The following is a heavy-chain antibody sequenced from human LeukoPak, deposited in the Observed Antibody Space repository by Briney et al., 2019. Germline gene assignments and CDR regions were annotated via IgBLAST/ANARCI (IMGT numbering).Heavy chain of an antibody. CDR3: ARGRVVAATSWFDP. CDR2: IIPIFGTA. J-gene: IGHJ5*02. D-gene: IGHD2-15*01. V-gene: IGHV1-69*13. Sequence: GASVKVSCKASGGTFSSYAISWVRQAPGQGLEWMGGIIPIFGTANYAQKFQGRVTITADESTSTAYMELSSLRSEDTAVYYCARGRVVAATSWFDPWGQGTLVTVSP. CDR1: GGTFSSYA.